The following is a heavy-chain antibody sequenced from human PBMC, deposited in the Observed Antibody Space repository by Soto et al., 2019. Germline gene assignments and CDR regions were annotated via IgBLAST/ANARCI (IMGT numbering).Heavy chain of an antibody. D-gene: IGHD1-1*01. J-gene: IGHJ4*02. CDR1: GGSISSSSYY. Sequence: PSETLSLTCTVSGGSISSSSYYWGWLRQPPGKGLEWIGSIYYSGSTYYNPSLKSRVTISVDTSKNQFSLKLSPVTAADTAVYYCASEVDTTNAFDYWGQGTLVTVSS. CDR3: ASEVDTTNAFDY. V-gene: IGHV4-39*01. CDR2: IYYSGST.